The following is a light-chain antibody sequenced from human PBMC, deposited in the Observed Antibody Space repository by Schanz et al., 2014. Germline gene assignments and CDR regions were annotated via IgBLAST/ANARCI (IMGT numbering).Light chain of an antibody. CDR1: QSISSW. V-gene: IGKV1-5*01. CDR3: QQYKSYSPLT. J-gene: IGKJ4*01. CDR2: DAS. Sequence: DIQMTQSPSTLSASVRDRVTIACRASQSISSWLAWYQQKPGEAPKLLIYDASSLNSGVPSRFSGSGSGTEFTLTISSLQPDDFATYYCQQYKSYSPLTFGGGTNVEIK.